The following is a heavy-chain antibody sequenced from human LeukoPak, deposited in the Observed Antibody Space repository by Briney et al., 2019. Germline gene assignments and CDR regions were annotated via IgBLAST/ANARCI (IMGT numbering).Heavy chain of an antibody. V-gene: IGHV4-34*01. CDR1: GGSFSGYY. J-gene: IGHJ6*02. D-gene: IGHD2-15*01. CDR3: ARGANFYYYGMDV. CDR2: INHSGST. Sequence: SETLSLTCAVYGGSFSGYYWSWIRQPPGKELECIGEINHSGSTNYNPSLKSRVTISVDTSKNQFSLKLSSVTAADTAVYYCARGANFYYYGMDVWGQGTTVTVSS.